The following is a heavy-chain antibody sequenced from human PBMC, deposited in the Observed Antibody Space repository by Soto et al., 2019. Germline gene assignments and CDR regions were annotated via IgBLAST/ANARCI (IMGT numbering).Heavy chain of an antibody. CDR1: GGSITTVGYS. D-gene: IGHD3-10*01. V-gene: IGHV4-30-2*01. CDR3: ARDLGKYAMDV. CDR2: IFHSGIS. Sequence: QLQLQESGSGLVKPSQTLSLTCAVSGGSITTVGYSWSWIRQPPGKGLEWIGYIFHSGISYSNPSLKGRVTMSVDGSKNRFSLRLSSVTAADTAVYYCARDLGKYAMDVWGQGTTVTVSS. J-gene: IGHJ6*02.